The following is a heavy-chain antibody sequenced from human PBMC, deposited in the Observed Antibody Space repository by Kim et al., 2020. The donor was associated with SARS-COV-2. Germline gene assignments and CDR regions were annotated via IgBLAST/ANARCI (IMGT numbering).Heavy chain of an antibody. Sequence: YNDYALSVKSRITVNLDTSRNQLSLQLSSVTPDDTAVYYCAKGWRRTFFDPWGQGTLVTVSS. CDR2: YN. CDR3: AKGWRRTFFDP. J-gene: IGHJ5*02. V-gene: IGHV6-1*01.